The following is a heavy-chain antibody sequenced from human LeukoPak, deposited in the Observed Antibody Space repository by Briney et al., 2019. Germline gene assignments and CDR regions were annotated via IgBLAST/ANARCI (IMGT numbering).Heavy chain of an antibody. V-gene: IGHV3-23*01. J-gene: IGHJ4*02. CDR3: AKGPRSFYGSGIDY. CDR2: ISGGGSNA. D-gene: IGHD3-10*01. CDR1: GFTFSSYA. Sequence: GGSLRLSCAASGFTFSSYAVNWVRQTPGKGLKWVSSISGGGSNAYYADPLKGRFTISRDNSKNTLYLQMNSLKVEDTAVYYCAKGPRSFYGSGIDYWGQGTLVTVSS.